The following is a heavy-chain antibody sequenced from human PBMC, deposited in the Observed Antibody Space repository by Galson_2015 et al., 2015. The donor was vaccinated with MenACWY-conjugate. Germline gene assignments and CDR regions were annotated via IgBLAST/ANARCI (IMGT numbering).Heavy chain of an antibody. CDR1: EITFRHCG. Sequence: LRLSCAASEITFRHCGMNWVRQAPGKGLEWVSYISPGSGTIYYADSAKDRFTISRDDARDSLFLQISSLRDEDTAVYYCAWGRNPTVKSMYLDYWGQGTLVTVSS. D-gene: IGHD7-27*01. CDR2: ISPGSGTI. J-gene: IGHJ4*02. CDR3: AWGRNPTVKSMYLDY. V-gene: IGHV3-48*02.